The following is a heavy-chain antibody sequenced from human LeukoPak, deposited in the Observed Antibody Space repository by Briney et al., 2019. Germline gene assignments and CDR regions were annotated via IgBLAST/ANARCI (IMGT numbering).Heavy chain of an antibody. V-gene: IGHV4-30-4*01. CDR2: IYYSGST. D-gene: IGHD3-22*01. Sequence: SETLSLTCNVSGGSISSGDYYWGWIRQPPGKGLEWIGYIYYSGSTYYNPSLKSRVTISVDTSKNQFSLKLSSVTAADTAVYYCARGSSKYPIVVVITTYAFDIWGQGTMVTVSS. CDR1: GGSISSGDYY. CDR3: ARGSSKYPIVVVITTYAFDI. J-gene: IGHJ3*02.